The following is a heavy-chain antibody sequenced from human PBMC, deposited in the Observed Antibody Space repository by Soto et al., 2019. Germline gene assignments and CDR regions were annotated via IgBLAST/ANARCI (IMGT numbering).Heavy chain of an antibody. CDR3: ARNRYGGYDFDS. CDR1: NGSMTSSLW. Sequence: QLQLQESGPGLVKPSGTLSLTCTVSNGSMTSSLWWSWVRQSPGKGLEWIGEVAQSVYTSYNPSLKSRLTISQDRSRNQFSLRLTSVTAADTAVYYCARNRYGGYDFDSWGQGTLVTVSS. CDR2: VAQSVYT. J-gene: IGHJ4*02. V-gene: IGHV4-4*02. D-gene: IGHD5-12*01.